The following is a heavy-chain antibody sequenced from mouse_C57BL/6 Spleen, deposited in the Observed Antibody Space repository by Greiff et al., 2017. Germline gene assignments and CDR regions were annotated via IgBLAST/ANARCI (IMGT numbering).Heavy chain of an antibody. CDR2: IGPEDGET. CDR3: APLLSGKYYFDY. V-gene: IGHV14-2*01. J-gene: IGHJ2*01. D-gene: IGHD2-1*01. CDR1: GFNIKDYY. Sequence: EVQLQQSGAELVKPGASVKLSCTASGFNIKDYYMHWVKQRPEQGLEWIGRIGPEDGETKYAPKFQGKATITADTSSNTAYLQLSTLTSEDTAVYYCAPLLSGKYYFDYGGQGTTLTVSS.